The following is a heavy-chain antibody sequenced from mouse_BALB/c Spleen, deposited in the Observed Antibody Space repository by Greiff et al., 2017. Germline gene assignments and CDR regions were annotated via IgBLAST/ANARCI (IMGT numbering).Heavy chain of an antibody. D-gene: IGHD2-10*02. V-gene: IGHV5-12-2*01. J-gene: IGHJ2*01. CDR3: ARGLVWSDY. Sequence: EVKVVESGGGLVQPGGSLKLSCAASGFTFSSYTMSWVRQTPEKRLEWVAYISNGGGSTYYPDTVKGRFTISRDNAKNTLYLQMSSLKSEDTAMYYCARGLVWSDYWGQGTTLTVSS. CDR2: ISNGGGST. CDR1: GFTFSSYT.